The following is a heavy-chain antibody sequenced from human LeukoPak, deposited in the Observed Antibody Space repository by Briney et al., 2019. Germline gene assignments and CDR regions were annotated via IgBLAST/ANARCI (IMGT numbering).Heavy chain of an antibody. CDR1: GFTFSSYW. CDR2: INSDASST. Sequence: GGSLRLXCAASGFTFSSYWMHRVRQAPGKGLVWVSRINSDASSTSYADSVKGRFTISRDNAKSTLYLQMNSLRAEDTAVYYCARVAAVAGADFDYWGQGTLVTVSS. CDR3: ARVAAVAGADFDY. V-gene: IGHV3-74*01. J-gene: IGHJ4*02. D-gene: IGHD6-19*01.